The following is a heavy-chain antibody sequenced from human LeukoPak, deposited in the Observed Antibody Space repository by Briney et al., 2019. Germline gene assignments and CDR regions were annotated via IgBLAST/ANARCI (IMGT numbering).Heavy chain of an antibody. D-gene: IGHD3-9*01. J-gene: IGHJ4*02. CDR3: TKETAYEILTGYSDY. CDR1: AFPPSIYA. V-gene: IGHV3-23*01. CDR2: ISGGRDST. Sequence: PGGSMTLSCAPSAFPPSIYAMRWVRQVPGRGLEWFIGISGGRDSTYYAATVKGRFTISRANSKNTMYLQMNSLRAEDTTAFYCTKETAYEILTGYSDYWGQGTLVTVSS.